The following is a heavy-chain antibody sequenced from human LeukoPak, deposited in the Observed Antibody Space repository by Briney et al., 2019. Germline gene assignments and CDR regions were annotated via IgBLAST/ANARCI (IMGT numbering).Heavy chain of an antibody. V-gene: IGHV3-21*01. CDR2: ITSSRYI. J-gene: IGHJ6*02. Sequence: PGGSLRLSCAASGFTFSSYSMNWVRRAPGKGLEWVSSITSSRYIYYADSVKGRFTISRDNAKNSLYLQMNSLRAEDTAVYYCARGAGYCSSTSCYYYGMDVWGQGTTVTVSS. D-gene: IGHD2-2*01. CDR1: GFTFSSYS. CDR3: ARGAGYCSSTSCYYYGMDV.